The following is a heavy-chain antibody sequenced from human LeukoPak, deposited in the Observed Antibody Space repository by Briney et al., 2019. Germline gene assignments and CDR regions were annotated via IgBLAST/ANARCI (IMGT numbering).Heavy chain of an antibody. D-gene: IGHD2-2*01. CDR3: ARNKDIVVVPAASGGIPLYYFDY. V-gene: IGHV4-59*01. Sequence: SETLPLTCTVSGGSISSYYWSWIRQPPGKGLEWIGYIYYSGSTNYNPSLKSRVTISVDTSKNQFSLKLSSVTAADTAVYYCARNKDIVVVPAASGGIPLYYFDYWGQGTLVTVSS. J-gene: IGHJ4*02. CDR2: IYYSGST. CDR1: GGSISSYY.